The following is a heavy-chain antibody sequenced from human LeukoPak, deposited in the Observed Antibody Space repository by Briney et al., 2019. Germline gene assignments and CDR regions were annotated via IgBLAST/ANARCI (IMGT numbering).Heavy chain of an antibody. CDR3: ARDVGADFPNWFDP. V-gene: IGHV1-18*01. D-gene: IGHD4/OR15-4a*01. Sequence: ASVKVSCKASGYTFTSYGISWVRQAPGQGLEWMGWISAYNGNTNYAQKLQGRVTMTTDTPTSTAYMELRSLRSDDTAVYYCARDVGADFPNWFDPWGQGTLVTVSS. CDR1: GYTFTSYG. CDR2: ISAYNGNT. J-gene: IGHJ5*02.